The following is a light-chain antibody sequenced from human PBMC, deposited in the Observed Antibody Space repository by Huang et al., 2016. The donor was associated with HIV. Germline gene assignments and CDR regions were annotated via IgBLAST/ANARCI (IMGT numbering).Light chain of an antibody. Sequence: DIQMTQSPFSVSASVGDRVTITCRASQDINSWLAWYQQKPGKDPKLLIYAASTLQSGVPSRFSGSVSGTDFTLTISSLQPEDFATYYCQQANSFPYTFGQGTKLEIK. J-gene: IGKJ2*01. CDR1: QDINSW. CDR3: QQANSFPYT. CDR2: AAS. V-gene: IGKV1-12*01.